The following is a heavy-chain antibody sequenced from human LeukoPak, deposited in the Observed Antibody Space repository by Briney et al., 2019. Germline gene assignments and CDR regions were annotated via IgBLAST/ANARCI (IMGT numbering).Heavy chain of an antibody. V-gene: IGHV4-34*01. CDR1: GGSFSGYY. CDR2: INHSGST. Sequence: PSETLSLTCAVYGGSFSGYYWSWIRQPPGKGLEWIGEINHSGSTNYNPSLKSRVTISVDTSKNQFSLELSSVTAADTAVYYCARGFIAARRGFDYWGQGTLVTVSS. CDR3: ARGFIAARRGFDY. D-gene: IGHD6-6*01. J-gene: IGHJ4*02.